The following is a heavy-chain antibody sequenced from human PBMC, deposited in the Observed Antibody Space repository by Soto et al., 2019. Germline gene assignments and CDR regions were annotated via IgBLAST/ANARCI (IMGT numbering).Heavy chain of an antibody. CDR3: ARDGDRGWDDSSGSWYFDL. Sequence: GASVKVSCKASGYTFTGYYMQWVRQAPGQGLEWMGWINPNSGGTNYAQKFQGWVTMTRDTSISTAYMELSRLRSDDTAVYYCARDGDRGWDDSSGSWYFDLWGRGTLVTVSS. J-gene: IGHJ2*01. D-gene: IGHD3-22*01. CDR1: GYTFTGYY. CDR2: INPNSGGT. V-gene: IGHV1-2*04.